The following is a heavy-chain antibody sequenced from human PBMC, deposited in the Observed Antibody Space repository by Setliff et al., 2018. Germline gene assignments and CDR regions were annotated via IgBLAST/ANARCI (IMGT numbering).Heavy chain of an antibody. V-gene: IGHV4-59*12. CDR3: ARDMGQPYYFES. CDR2: IQKSGST. J-gene: IGHJ4*02. CDR1: GGSISPYY. Sequence: PSETLSLTCTVSGGSISPYYWSWIRQPPGKGLECIGYIQKSGSTYYNPSLKSRVTMSVDTSKRQFSLKLGSATAADTAVYYCARDMGQPYYFESWGLGTLVTVSS. D-gene: IGHD1-1*01.